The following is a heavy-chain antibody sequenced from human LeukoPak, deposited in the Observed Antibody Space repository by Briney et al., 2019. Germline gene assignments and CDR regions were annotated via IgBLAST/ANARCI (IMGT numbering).Heavy chain of an antibody. CDR1: GYTFTGYY. Sequence: ASVKVSCKAFGYTFTGYYMHWVRQAPGQGLEWMGWINPDSGGTNYAQKFQGRVTMTRDTSISTAYMELSRLRSDDTAVYYCARADCSGGSCYGMDVWGQGTTVTVSS. J-gene: IGHJ6*02. CDR3: ARADCSGGSCYGMDV. CDR2: INPDSGGT. V-gene: IGHV1-2*02. D-gene: IGHD2-15*01.